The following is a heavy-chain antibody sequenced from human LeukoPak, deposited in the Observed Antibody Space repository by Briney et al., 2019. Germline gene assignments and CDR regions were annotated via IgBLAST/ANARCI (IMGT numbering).Heavy chain of an antibody. CDR2: ISAGGGST. CDR1: GFTFSSYW. D-gene: IGHD6-13*01. Sequence: PGGSLRLSCAASGFTFSSYWMSWVRQAPGKGLEWVSAISAGGGSTYYADSVKGRFTISRDNSKNTLYLQMNSLRADDTAVYYCAKASVSWYPYYFDYWGQGTLVTVSS. CDR3: AKASVSWYPYYFDY. J-gene: IGHJ4*02. V-gene: IGHV3-23*01.